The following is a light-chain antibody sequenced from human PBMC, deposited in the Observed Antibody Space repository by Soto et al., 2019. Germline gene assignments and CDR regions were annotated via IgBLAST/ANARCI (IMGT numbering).Light chain of an antibody. CDR1: SSDVGSYNL. Sequence: QPALTQPASVSGSPGQSITISCTGTSSDVGSYNLVSWYQQHPGKAPKLMIYEGSKRPSGVSNRFSGSKSGNTASLTISGLQAEDEADYYCCSFAGLNTLLFGGGTKLTVL. CDR2: EGS. CDR3: CSFAGLNTLL. V-gene: IGLV2-23*01. J-gene: IGLJ2*01.